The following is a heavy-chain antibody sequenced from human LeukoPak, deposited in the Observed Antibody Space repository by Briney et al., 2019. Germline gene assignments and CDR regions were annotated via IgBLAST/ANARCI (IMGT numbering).Heavy chain of an antibody. Sequence: GGSLRLSCAASGFTFSSYAMSWVRQAPGKGLEWVSSIINNGGSTYYADSVKGRFTTSRDNSKNTLYLQMNSLRAEDTAVYYCAKDNDFWSGYYSGVDFWGQGTLVTVSS. J-gene: IGHJ4*02. V-gene: IGHV3-23*01. CDR1: GFTFSSYA. CDR2: IINNGGST. CDR3: AKDNDFWSGYYSGVDF. D-gene: IGHD3-3*01.